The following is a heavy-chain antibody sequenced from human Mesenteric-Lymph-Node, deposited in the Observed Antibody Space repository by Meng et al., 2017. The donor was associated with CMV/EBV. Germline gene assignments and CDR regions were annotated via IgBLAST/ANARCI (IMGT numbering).Heavy chain of an antibody. CDR3: ARDQGYDFSCY. J-gene: IGHJ4*02. CDR2: INPNSGGT. Sequence: ASVKVSCKASGYTFIAHYMYWVRQAPGQGLEWMGWINPNSGGTNYAQKFQGRVTMTRDTSISTAYMELSRLRSDDTAVYYCARDQGYDFSCYWGQGTLVTVSS. V-gene: IGHV1-2*02. D-gene: IGHD3-3*01. CDR1: GYTFIAHY.